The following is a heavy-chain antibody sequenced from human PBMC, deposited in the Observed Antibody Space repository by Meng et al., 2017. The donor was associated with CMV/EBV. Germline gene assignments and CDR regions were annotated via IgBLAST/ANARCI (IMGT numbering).Heavy chain of an antibody. D-gene: IGHD6-13*01. CDR2: ISSDGSRS. Sequence: LYCAASGFTFRNYWMHWVRQGPGEGLVWVSTISSDGSRSSYADSVKGRFTISRDNAKNMVHLQMNSLRAEDTAMYYCARDAGAGFHYWGQGTLVTVSS. CDR1: GFTFRNYW. J-gene: IGHJ4*02. V-gene: IGHV3-74*01. CDR3: ARDAGAGFHY.